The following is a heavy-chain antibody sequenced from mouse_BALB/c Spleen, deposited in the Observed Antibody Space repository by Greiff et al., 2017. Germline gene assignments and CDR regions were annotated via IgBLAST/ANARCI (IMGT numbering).Heavy chain of an antibody. CDR3: ARGGYDYVLYFDY. Sequence: EVKVEESGGGLVQPGGSLRLSCATSGFTFTDYYMSWVRQPPGKALEWLGFIRNKANGYTTEYSASVKGRFTISRDNSQSILYLQMNTLRAEDSATYYCARGGYDYVLYFDYWGQGTTLTVSS. J-gene: IGHJ2*01. V-gene: IGHV7-3*02. D-gene: IGHD2-4*01. CDR2: IRNKANGYTT. CDR1: GFTFTDYY.